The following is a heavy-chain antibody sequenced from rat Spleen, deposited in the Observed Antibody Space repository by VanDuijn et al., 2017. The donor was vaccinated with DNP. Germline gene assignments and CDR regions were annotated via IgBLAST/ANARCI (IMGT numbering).Heavy chain of an antibody. D-gene: IGHD1-1*01. CDR2: ITTSGDST. V-gene: IGHV5-31*01. J-gene: IGHJ1*01. CDR1: GFTFNNYW. CDR3: ARQSPTTVVWYFDL. Sequence: EVQLVESGGDLVQPGRSLKLSCVASGFTFNNYWMIWIRQVPGKGLDWVASITTSGDSTYSPDSVRGRFTISRDDVKNTQYLQVDSLRSEDTATYYCARQSPTTVVWYFDLWGPGTMVTVSS.